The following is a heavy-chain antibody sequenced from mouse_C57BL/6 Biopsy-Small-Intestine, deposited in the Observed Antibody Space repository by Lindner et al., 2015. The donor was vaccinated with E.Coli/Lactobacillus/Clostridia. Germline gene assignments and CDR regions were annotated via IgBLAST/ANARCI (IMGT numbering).Heavy chain of an antibody. Sequence: VQLQESGAELVRPGTSVKVSCKASGYAFANFLIGWVKQRPGQGLEWIGVINPGSGGTAYNEKFKGKATLTSDKSSSTAYMHLNSLTSDDSAVYFCASWGNFETWGQGTALTVSS. J-gene: IGHJ2*01. CDR2: INPGSGGT. CDR1: GYAFANFL. CDR3: ASWGNFET. V-gene: IGHV1-54*01.